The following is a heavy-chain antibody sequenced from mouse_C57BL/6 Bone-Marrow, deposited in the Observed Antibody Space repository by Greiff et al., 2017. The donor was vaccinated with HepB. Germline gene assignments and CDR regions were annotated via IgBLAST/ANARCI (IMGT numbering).Heavy chain of an antibody. CDR3: AEGPYYFDY. J-gene: IGHJ2*01. V-gene: IGHV3-6*01. CDR1: GYSITSGYY. Sequence: EVKVEESGPGLVKPSQSLSLTCSVTGYSITSGYYWNWIRQFPGNKLEWMGYISYDGSNNYNPSLKNRISITRDTSKNQFFLKLNSVTTEDTATYYCAEGPYYFDYWGQGTTLTVSS. CDR2: ISYDGSN.